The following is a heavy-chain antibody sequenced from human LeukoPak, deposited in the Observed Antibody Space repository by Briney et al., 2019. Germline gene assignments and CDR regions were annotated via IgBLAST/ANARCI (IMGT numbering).Heavy chain of an antibody. J-gene: IGHJ4*02. CDR2: IYWEDDK. D-gene: IGHD3-16*02. CDR3: ARFMITFGGVIVHFDY. V-gene: IGHV2-5*02. Sequence: TLTLTCTFSGFSLNTSGVDVGWIRQPPGKALEWLALIYWEDDKRYLPSLKSRLTLTKDTSKNQVVLTMTNIDPVDTATYYCARFMITFGGVIVHFDYWGQGALVTVSS. CDR1: GFSLNTSGVD.